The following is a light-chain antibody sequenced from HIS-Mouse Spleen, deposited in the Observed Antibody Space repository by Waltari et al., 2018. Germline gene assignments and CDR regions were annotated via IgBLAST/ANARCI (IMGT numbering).Light chain of an antibody. CDR3: SSYAGSNNSLYV. CDR1: SSDVGGYNY. Sequence: QSALTQPPSASGSPGQPVTISCTGTSSDVGGYNYVSCSQQHPGKAPKLMIYDVSKRPSGVPDRFSGSKSGNTASLTVSGLQAEDEADYYCSSYAGSNNSLYVFGTGTKVTVL. V-gene: IGLV2-8*01. CDR2: DVS. J-gene: IGLJ1*01.